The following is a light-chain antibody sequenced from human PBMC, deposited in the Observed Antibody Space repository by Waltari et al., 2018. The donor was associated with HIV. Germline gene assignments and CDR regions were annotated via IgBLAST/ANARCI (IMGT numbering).Light chain of an antibody. Sequence: DIQMTQSPSTLSASVGDRVTITCRASQTISSWLAWYQQKPGKAPKLLLYRASTLESGVPSRFSGSGSGTQFSLTIGSLQPDDSATYYCQQYYTYLSTFGPGTKLEIK. CDR3: QQYYTYLST. CDR1: QTISSW. CDR2: RAS. J-gene: IGKJ2*01. V-gene: IGKV1-5*03.